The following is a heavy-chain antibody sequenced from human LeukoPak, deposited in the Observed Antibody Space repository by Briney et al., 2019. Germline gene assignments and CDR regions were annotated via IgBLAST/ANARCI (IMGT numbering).Heavy chain of an antibody. CDR3: ARPIDSSGYPLGAFDI. CDR2: INPNSGGT. V-gene: IGHV1-2*02. D-gene: IGHD3-22*01. J-gene: IGHJ3*02. Sequence: ASVKVSCKASGYTFTGYYMHWVRQAPGQGLEWMGWINPNSGGTNYAQKFQGRVTMTRDTSISTAYMELSRLRSDDTAVYYCARPIDSSGYPLGAFDIWGQGTMVTVSS. CDR1: GYTFTGYY.